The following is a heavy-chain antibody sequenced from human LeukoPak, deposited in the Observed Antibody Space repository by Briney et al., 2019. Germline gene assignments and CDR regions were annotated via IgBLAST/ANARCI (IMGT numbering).Heavy chain of an antibody. J-gene: IGHJ1*01. V-gene: IGHV4-59*02. CDR1: GGSVSYYY. D-gene: IGHD1-26*01. CDR3: ARWEMATTAEYFQH. Sequence: PSETLSLTCTVSGGSVSYYYWSWIRQPPGKGLEWIGYIHYSGSTYYNPSLRSRVTISVDTSKNQFSLKLSSVTAADTAVYYCARWEMATTAEYFQHWGQGTLVTVSS. CDR2: IHYSGST.